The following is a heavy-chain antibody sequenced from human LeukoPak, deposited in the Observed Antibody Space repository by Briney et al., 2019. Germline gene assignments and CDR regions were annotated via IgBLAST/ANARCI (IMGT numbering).Heavy chain of an antibody. CDR3: AKEVAFGAGAYDV. V-gene: IGHV3-33*06. CDR1: GFAFNSYV. Sequence: GGSLRLSCAASGFAFNSYVIHWVRQAPGKGLEWVAIIWFDGSHEDYVDSVRGRFTISRDNSRNTMYLQMNSLRVEDTALYSCAKEVAFGAGAYDVWGQGTRVTVSS. CDR2: IWFDGSHE. J-gene: IGHJ3*01. D-gene: IGHD3-10*01.